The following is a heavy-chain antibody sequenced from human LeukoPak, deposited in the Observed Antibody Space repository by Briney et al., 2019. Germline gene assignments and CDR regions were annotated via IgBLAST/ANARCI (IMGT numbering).Heavy chain of an antibody. J-gene: IGHJ4*02. Sequence: GQSLNISCTGYRYSSTTYWIGCTRQMPGKGLEWMGSIYPSDSDTTYSPSFQGQVSISADKSISTAYLQWSNLKASDTAMFYCARGYCNGGSCFFDHWGQGTLVPVSS. CDR3: ARGYCNGGSCFFDH. CDR2: IYPSDSDT. CDR1: RYSSTTYW. V-gene: IGHV5-51*01. D-gene: IGHD2-15*01.